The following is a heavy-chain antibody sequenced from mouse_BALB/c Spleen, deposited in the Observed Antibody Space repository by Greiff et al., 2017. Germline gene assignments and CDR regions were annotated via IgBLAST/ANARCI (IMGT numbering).Heavy chain of an antibody. CDR3: TRRAIYYGNFYYFDY. V-gene: IGHV1S81*02. CDR2: INPSNGGT. Sequence: VQLQQPGAELVKPGASVKLSCKASGYTFTSYYMYWVKQRPGQGLEWIGEINPSNGGTNFNEKFKSKATLTVDKSSSTAYMQLSSLTSEDSAVYYCTRRAIYYGNFYYFDYWGQGTTLTVSS. J-gene: IGHJ2*01. CDR1: GYTFTSYY. D-gene: IGHD2-1*01.